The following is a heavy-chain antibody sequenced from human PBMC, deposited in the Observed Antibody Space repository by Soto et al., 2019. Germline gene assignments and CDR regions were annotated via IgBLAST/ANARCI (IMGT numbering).Heavy chain of an antibody. D-gene: IGHD6-19*01. CDR1: GDTVSSVTAT. J-gene: IGHJ2*01. Sequence: QVQLQQSGPGLVKPSQTLSLMCDISGDTVSSVTATWSWIRQSPSRALEWLGRTYYRSKWYNDYAMSVKGRIVITPDTSKNQVSLQLNSVTPEDTATYFCARDGSGFHWYFDVWGRGTLVTVSS. CDR3: ARDGSGFHWYFDV. CDR2: TYYRSKWYN. V-gene: IGHV6-1*01.